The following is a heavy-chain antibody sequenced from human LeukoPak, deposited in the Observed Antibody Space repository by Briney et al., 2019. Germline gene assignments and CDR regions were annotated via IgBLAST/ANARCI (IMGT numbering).Heavy chain of an antibody. Sequence: GGSLRLSCAASGFTFSSYGMHWVRQAPGKGLELVAFIRYDGSKQYYADSVKGRFTISRDNSKNTLFLQMNSLRGEDTAVYYCAKDRRSSGWNAAPGYWGQGTLVTVSS. J-gene: IGHJ4*02. V-gene: IGHV3-30*02. CDR3: AKDRRSSGWNAAPGY. CDR1: GFTFSSYG. CDR2: IRYDGSKQ. D-gene: IGHD6-19*01.